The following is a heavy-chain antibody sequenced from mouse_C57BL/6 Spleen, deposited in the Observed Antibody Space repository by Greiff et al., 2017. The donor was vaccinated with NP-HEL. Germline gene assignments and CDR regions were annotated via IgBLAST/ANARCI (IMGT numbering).Heavy chain of an antibody. CDR2: IDPSDSYT. Sequence: VQLQQPGAELVMPGASVKLSCKASGYTFTSYWMHWVKQRPGQGLEWIGEIDPSDSYTNYNQKFKGKSTLTVDKSSSTAYMQLSSLTSEDSAVYYCARLTTVGYYAMDYWGQGTSVTVSS. V-gene: IGHV1-69*01. D-gene: IGHD1-1*01. J-gene: IGHJ4*01. CDR3: ARLTTVGYYAMDY. CDR1: GYTFTSYW.